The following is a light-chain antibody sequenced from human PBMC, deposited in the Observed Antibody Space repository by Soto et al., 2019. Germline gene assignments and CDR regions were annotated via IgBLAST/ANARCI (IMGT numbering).Light chain of an antibody. CDR2: KAS. V-gene: IGKV1-5*03. J-gene: IGKJ3*01. CDR3: QQYNSYSEFT. Sequence: DIQMTQSPSTLSAYVGDRVTITCRASQSINDWLAWYQQKPGKAPKLLIHKASNLESGVPSRFSGSGAGTEFTLTISSLQPDDFATYYCQQYNSYSEFTFGPGTKVDIK. CDR1: QSINDW.